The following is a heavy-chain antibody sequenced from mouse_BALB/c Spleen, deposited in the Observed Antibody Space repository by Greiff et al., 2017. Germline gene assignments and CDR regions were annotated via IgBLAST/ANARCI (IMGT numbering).Heavy chain of an antibody. V-gene: IGHV5-4*02. CDR3: AREEFAY. CDR1: GFTFSDYY. CDR2: ISDGGSYT. J-gene: IGHJ3*01. Sequence: EVQGVESGGGLVKPGGSLKLSCAASGFTFSDYYMYWVRQTPEKRLEWVATISDGGSYTYYPDSVKGRFTISRDNAKNNLYLQMSSLKSEDTAMYYCAREEFAYWGQGTLVTVSA.